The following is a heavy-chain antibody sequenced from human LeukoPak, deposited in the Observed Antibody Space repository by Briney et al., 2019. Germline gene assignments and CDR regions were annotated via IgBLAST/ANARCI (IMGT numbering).Heavy chain of an antibody. CDR2: IKYDGSAT. J-gene: IGHJ3*02. Sequence: GGSLRLSRAASGFIFSSSWMSWVRQARGKGLEWVAYIKYDGSATKYVDSVKGRFTISRDNAKSLLYLQMNSLRVEDTAVYYCAGESWGPGVGERLASGFDIWGQGTMVPVSS. CDR1: GFIFSSSW. D-gene: IGHD1-26*01. V-gene: IGHV3-7*01. CDR3: AGESWGPGVGERLASGFDI.